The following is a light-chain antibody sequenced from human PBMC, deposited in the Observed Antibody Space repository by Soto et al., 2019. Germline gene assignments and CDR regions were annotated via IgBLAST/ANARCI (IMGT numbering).Light chain of an antibody. V-gene: IGKV3-20*01. CDR3: QQYGTSLFT. Sequence: EIVLTQSPGTLSLSPGERATLSCRASQSVSSNYLAWYQQKPGQAPRLLIYGASSRATGIPDRFSGSGSGTDFTLTISRLEPEDFAVYYCQQYGTSLFTFGPGTTVDTK. CDR2: GAS. J-gene: IGKJ3*01. CDR1: QSVSSNY.